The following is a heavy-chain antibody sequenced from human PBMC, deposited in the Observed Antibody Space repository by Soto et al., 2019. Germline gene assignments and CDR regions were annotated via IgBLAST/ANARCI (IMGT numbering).Heavy chain of an antibody. V-gene: IGHV1-69*02. CDR2: IIPILGIA. D-gene: IGHD6-6*01. CDR3: AQMPYSSSSPDY. Sequence: QVQLVQSGAEVKKPGSSVKVSCKASGGTFSSYTISWVRQAPGQGLEWMGRIIPILGIANYAQKFQGRVTITADKSTSTAYMELSSLRSEDTAVYYCAQMPYSSSSPDYWGQGTLVTVSS. CDR1: GGTFSSYT. J-gene: IGHJ4*02.